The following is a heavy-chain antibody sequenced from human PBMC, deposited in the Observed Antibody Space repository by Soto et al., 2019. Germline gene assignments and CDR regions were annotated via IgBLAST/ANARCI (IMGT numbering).Heavy chain of an antibody. V-gene: IGHV1-3*01. CDR3: VVSRGSWAFHY. CDR2: INANNGNP. CDR1: GYTFTTYD. Sequence: QVLLVQSGAEVKKPGASVQISCKASGYTFTTYDMHWVRQAPGQRLEWMGSINANNGNPKYSQRFQGRATFTRDTSATTGYMDLSSLISEDTALYYCVVSRGSWAFHYWGQGTLVTVS. J-gene: IGHJ4*02. D-gene: IGHD6-25*01.